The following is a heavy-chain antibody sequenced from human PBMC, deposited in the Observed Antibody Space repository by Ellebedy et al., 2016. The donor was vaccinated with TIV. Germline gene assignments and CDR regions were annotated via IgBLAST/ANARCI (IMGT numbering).Heavy chain of an antibody. J-gene: IGHJ4*02. Sequence: GESLKISCEGSGYSFTSYWIGWVRQMPGKGLEWMGIIYPGDSYTKYSPSFQGQVTISADESISTAYLQWSSLKASDTAMYYCARLSPTYSSGWYDAFDYWGQGTLVTVSS. CDR3: ARLSPTYSSGWYDAFDY. CDR2: IYPGDSYT. CDR1: GYSFTSYW. D-gene: IGHD6-19*01. V-gene: IGHV5-51*01.